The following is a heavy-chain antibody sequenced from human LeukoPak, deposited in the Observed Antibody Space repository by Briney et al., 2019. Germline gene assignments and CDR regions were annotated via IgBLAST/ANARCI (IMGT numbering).Heavy chain of an antibody. Sequence: EGSLRLSCAASGFTFSSYAMHWVRQAPGKGLEWVAVISYDGSNKYYADSVKGRFTISRDNSKNTLYLQMNSLRAEDTAVYYCARSYCGGDCFYGMDVWGQGTTVTVSS. D-gene: IGHD2-21*01. V-gene: IGHV3-30-3*01. CDR1: GFTFSSYA. J-gene: IGHJ6*02. CDR2: ISYDGSNK. CDR3: ARSYCGGDCFYGMDV.